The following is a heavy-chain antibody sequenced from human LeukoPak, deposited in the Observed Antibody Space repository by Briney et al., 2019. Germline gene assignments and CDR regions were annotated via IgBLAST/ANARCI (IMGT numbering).Heavy chain of an antibody. J-gene: IGHJ4*02. Sequence: SETLSLTCTVSGASISGSSYYWGWIRQAPGKGLEWIGSIYYSGSTYYNPSLKSRVTISVDTSKNQFSLKLSSVTAADTAVYYCARLSLYDSSVGYWGQGTLVTVSS. CDR2: IYYSGST. CDR3: ARLSLYDSSVGY. CDR1: GASISGSSYY. V-gene: IGHV4-39*01. D-gene: IGHD3-22*01.